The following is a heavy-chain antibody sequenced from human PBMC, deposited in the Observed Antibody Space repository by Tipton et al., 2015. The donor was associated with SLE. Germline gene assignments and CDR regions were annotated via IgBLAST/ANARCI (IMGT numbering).Heavy chain of an antibody. Sequence: SLRLSCAASGFTFSSYAMSWVRQAPGKGLEWVSAISGSGGSTYYADSVKGRFTISRDNSKNTLYLQMNSLRAEDTAVYYCAKERRSSWYNNYYGMDVWGQGTTVTVSS. CDR1: GFTFSSYA. D-gene: IGHD6-13*01. J-gene: IGHJ6*02. CDR3: AKERRSSWYNNYYGMDV. V-gene: IGHV3-23*01. CDR2: ISGSGGST.